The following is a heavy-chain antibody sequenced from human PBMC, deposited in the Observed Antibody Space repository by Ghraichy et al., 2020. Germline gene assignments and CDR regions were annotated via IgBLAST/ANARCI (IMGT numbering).Heavy chain of an antibody. CDR3: ARNGGFGELLVY. Sequence: SETLSLTCTVSGGSISSYYWSWIRQPPGKGLEWIGYIYYSGSTNYNPSLKSRVTISVDTSKNQFSLKLSSVTAADTAVYYCARNGGFGELLVYWGQGTLVTVSS. J-gene: IGHJ4*02. V-gene: IGHV4-59*01. CDR2: IYYSGST. D-gene: IGHD3-10*01. CDR1: GGSISSYY.